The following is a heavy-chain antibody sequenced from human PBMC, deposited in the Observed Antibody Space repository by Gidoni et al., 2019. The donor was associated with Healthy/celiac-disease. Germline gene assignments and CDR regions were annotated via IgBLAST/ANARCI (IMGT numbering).Heavy chain of an antibody. CDR2: IYHSGST. V-gene: IGHV4-4*02. Sequence: QVQLQESGPGLVTPSGTLSLTCAVSGGSICSSNWWSWVRQPPGKGLEWIGEIYHSGSTNYNPSLKSRVTISVDKSKNQFSLKLSSVTAADTAVYYCARDREKSYYYDSSGRSLDYWGQGTLVTVSS. J-gene: IGHJ4*02. CDR1: GGSICSSNW. CDR3: ARDREKSYYYDSSGRSLDY. D-gene: IGHD3-22*01.